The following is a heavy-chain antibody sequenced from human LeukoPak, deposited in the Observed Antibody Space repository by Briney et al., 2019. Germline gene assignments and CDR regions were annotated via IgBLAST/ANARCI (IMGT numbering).Heavy chain of an antibody. Sequence: GGSLGLSCAASGFTFSSYAMSWARQAPGKGLEWVAVISYDGSNKYYADSVKGRFTISRDNSKNTLYLQMNSLRAEDTAVYYCARENYDSSGYYPLYFDYWGQGTLVTVSS. CDR2: ISYDGSNK. V-gene: IGHV3-30*04. CDR1: GFTFSSYA. J-gene: IGHJ4*02. CDR3: ARENYDSSGYYPLYFDY. D-gene: IGHD3-22*01.